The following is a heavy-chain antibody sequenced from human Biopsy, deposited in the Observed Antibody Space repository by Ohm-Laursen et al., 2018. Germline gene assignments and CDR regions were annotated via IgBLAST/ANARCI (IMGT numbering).Heavy chain of an antibody. D-gene: IGHD3-3*01. V-gene: IGHV3-33*08. Sequence: SLRLSCAASGFTFTSYGMHWVRQAPGKGLEWVAVIWYDGRNQYYADFVKGRFTISRDNSKNTLYLQMNSLRAEDTVVYFCAREIYPTTIYRPVDSWGQGTLVTVSS. CDR1: GFTFTSYG. CDR2: IWYDGRNQ. CDR3: AREIYPTTIYRPVDS. J-gene: IGHJ5*01.